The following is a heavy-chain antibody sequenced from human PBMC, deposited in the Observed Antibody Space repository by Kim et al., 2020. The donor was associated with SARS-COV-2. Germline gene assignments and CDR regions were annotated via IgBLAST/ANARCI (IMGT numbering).Heavy chain of an antibody. CDR1: GFTFSSYA. CDR2: ISGSGGST. Sequence: GGSLRLSCAASGFTFSSYAMSWVRQAPGKGLEWVSGISGSGGSTYYADSVKGRFTISRDNSKNTLYLQMNSLRAEDTAVYYCAKDRKKTPMGFDIWGQGTMVTVSS. V-gene: IGHV3-23*01. CDR3: AKDRKKTPMGFDI. J-gene: IGHJ3*02.